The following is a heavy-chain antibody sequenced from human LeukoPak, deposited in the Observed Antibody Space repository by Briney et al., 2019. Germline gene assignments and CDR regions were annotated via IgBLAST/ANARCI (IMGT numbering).Heavy chain of an antibody. D-gene: IGHD5-18*01. V-gene: IGHV4-34*01. CDR3: ARSRAIQLWCLGFDY. CDR2: INHSGST. CDR1: GGSFSGYY. J-gene: IGHJ4*02. Sequence: SETLSLTCAVYGGSFSGYYWSWIRQPPGKGLEWIGEINHSGSTNYNPSLKSRVTISVDTSKNQFSLKLSSVTAADTAVYYCARSRAIQLWCLGFDYWGQGTLVTVSS.